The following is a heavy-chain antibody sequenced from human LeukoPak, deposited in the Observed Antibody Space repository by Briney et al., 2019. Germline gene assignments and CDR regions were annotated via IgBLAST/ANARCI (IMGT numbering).Heavy chain of an antibody. CDR3: ARARSRFIAAAGKGRNWFDP. CDR1: GGSISSYY. J-gene: IGHJ5*02. CDR2: IYYSGST. Sequence: SETLSLTCSVSGGSISSYYWSWIRQPPGKGLEWIGYIYYSGSTNYNPSLKSRVTISVDTSKNQFSLKLSSVTAADTAVYYCARARSRFIAAAGKGRNWFDPWGQGTLVTVSS. D-gene: IGHD6-13*01. V-gene: IGHV4-59*01.